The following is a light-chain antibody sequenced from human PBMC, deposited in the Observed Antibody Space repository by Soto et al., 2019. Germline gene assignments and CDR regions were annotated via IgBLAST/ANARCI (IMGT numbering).Light chain of an antibody. CDR1: SRVVGSYNL. CDR3: CSYAGSSTYV. J-gene: IGLJ1*01. CDR2: EGS. Sequence: SALTPPAPRSESPGQAVTISCPGTSRVVGSYNLVSWYQQHPGKAPKLMIYEGSKRPSGVSNRFSGSKSGNTASLTISGLQAEDEADYYCCSYAGSSTYVFGTGTKVTVL. V-gene: IGLV2-23*01.